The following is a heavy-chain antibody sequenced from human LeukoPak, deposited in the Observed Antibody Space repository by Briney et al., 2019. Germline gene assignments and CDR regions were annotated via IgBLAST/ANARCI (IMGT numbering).Heavy chain of an antibody. Sequence: SETLSLTCTVSGGSISSSGYYWGWIRQPPGKGLEWVGYIYYSGSTNYNPSLKSRVTISVDTSKNQFSLKLSSVTAADTAVYYCAKSEYSYGAGAFDIWGQGTMVTVSS. V-gene: IGHV4-61*05. J-gene: IGHJ3*02. D-gene: IGHD5-18*01. CDR3: AKSEYSYGAGAFDI. CDR2: IYYSGST. CDR1: GGSISSSGYY.